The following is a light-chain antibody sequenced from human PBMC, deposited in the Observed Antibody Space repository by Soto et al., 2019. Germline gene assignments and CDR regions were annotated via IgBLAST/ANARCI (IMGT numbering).Light chain of an antibody. Sequence: QAVVTQAPSVSGAPRQTVTISCSGSSTNIGNNVVSWYQQFPGQAPKLLIYSNRLLKSGVSDRFSGSKSGTSASLAISGLQSGDEADYYCAVWDDILNGVLFGGGTKVTVL. CDR2: SNR. V-gene: IGLV1-36*01. J-gene: IGLJ2*01. CDR3: AVWDDILNGVL. CDR1: STNIGNNV.